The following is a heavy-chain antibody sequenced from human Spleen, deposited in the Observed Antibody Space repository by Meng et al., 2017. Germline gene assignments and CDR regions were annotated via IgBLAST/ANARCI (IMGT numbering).Heavy chain of an antibody. V-gene: IGHV1-18*01. CDR1: GYTFTNYG. D-gene: IGHD3-10*01. CDR3: ARGTPGRSYSDY. J-gene: IGHJ4*02. Sequence: QVQLVQSGPEVKKPGASVKVSCVASGYTFTNYGISWVRQAPGQGLEWMAWLGAHDGDTSHAPKFQGRVTVSADRPTATAYMELRSLRSDDTAVYYCARGTPGRSYSDYWGQGTLVTVSS. CDR2: LGAHDGDT.